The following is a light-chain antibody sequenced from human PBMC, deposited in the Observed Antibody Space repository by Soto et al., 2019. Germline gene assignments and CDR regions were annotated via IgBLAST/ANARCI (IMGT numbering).Light chain of an antibody. V-gene: IGKV3-20*01. CDR2: AAS. Sequence: EIVLTQSPGTLSLSPGERATLSCRASQSVSNNYLAWYQQKPGQAPRLLIYAASSRATGVPDRFSGSGSGTDFTLTIRRLEPEDFAVYYCHQYGTSPLTFGGGTKVDIK. J-gene: IGKJ4*01. CDR3: HQYGTSPLT. CDR1: QSVSNNY.